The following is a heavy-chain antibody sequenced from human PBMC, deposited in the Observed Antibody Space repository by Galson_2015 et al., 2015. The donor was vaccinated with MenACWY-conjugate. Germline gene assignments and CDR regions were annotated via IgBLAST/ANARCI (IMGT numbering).Heavy chain of an antibody. D-gene: IGHD2-15*01. Sequence: SLKSRITTSVDTSNNQFSLNLASVTAADTALYYCARRRPRDIGGGFDIWGQGTLVTVSS. J-gene: IGHJ3*02. V-gene: IGHV4-39*01. CDR3: ARRRPRDIGGGFDI.